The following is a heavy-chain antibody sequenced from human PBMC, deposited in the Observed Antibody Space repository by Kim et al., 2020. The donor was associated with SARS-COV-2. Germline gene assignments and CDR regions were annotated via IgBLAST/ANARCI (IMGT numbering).Heavy chain of an antibody. D-gene: IGHD6-13*01. Sequence: SETLSLTCTVSGGSISSYYWSWIRQPPGKGLEWIGYIYYSGSTNYNPSLKSRVTISVDTSKNQFSLKLSSVTAADTAVYYCARQVLDSSSWYYYYYGMDV. CDR1: GGSISSYY. V-gene: IGHV4-59*08. J-gene: IGHJ6*01. CDR2: IYYSGST. CDR3: ARQVLDSSSWYYYYYGMDV.